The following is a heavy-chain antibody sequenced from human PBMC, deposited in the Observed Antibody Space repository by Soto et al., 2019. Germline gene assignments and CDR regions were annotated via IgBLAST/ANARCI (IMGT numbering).Heavy chain of an antibody. V-gene: IGHV1-69*13. Sequence: ASVKVSCKASGGTFSSYAISWVRQAPGQGLEWMGGIIPIFGTANYAQKFQGRVTITADESTSTAYMELSSLRSEDTAVYYCARSSSATRVYYYGMDVWGQGTTVTVSS. J-gene: IGHJ6*02. CDR3: ARSSSATRVYYYGMDV. D-gene: IGHD5-12*01. CDR2: IIPIFGTA. CDR1: GGTFSSYA.